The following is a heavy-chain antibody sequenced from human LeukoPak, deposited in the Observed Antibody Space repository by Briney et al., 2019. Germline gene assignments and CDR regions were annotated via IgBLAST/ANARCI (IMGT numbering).Heavy chain of an antibody. V-gene: IGHV4-59*12. CDR3: ARGRRRWLQEDAFDI. D-gene: IGHD5-24*01. J-gene: IGHJ3*02. Sequence: KPSETLSLTCTVSGGSITTYYWNWIRQPPGKGLEWIGYISYSGSTNYSPSLKSRVAISVDTSKNQFSLKLSSVPAADTAVYYCARGRRRWLQEDAFDIWGQGTMVTVSS. CDR1: GGSITTYY. CDR2: ISYSGST.